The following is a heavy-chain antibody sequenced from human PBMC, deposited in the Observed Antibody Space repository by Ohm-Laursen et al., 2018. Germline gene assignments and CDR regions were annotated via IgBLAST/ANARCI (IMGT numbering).Heavy chain of an antibody. CDR1: GGSISSGGYY. Sequence: TLSLTCTVSGGSISSGGYYWSWIRQHPGKGLEWIGYIYYSGSTYYNPSLKSRVTISVDTSKNQFSLKLSSVTAADTAVYYCARRGYSYGYYFDYWGQGTLVTASS. J-gene: IGHJ4*02. D-gene: IGHD5-18*01. CDR3: ARRGYSYGYYFDY. CDR2: IYYSGST. V-gene: IGHV4-31*03.